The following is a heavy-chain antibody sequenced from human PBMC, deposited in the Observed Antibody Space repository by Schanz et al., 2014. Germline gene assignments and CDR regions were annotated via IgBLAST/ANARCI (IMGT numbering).Heavy chain of an antibody. Sequence: QVQLVQSGAEVKKPGSSMKVSCKASGGTFSTYPINWLRQAPGQGLEWMGIINPIGGSTTYAQKFRGAVTLTTDTSTDTAYLELTSLRSEDTAVYYCARGSPENMIRGELDYCGQGTLVTVSS. CDR1: GGTFSTYP. CDR3: ARGSPENMIRGELDY. CDR2: INPIGGST. D-gene: IGHD3-10*01. V-gene: IGHV1-46*03. J-gene: IGHJ4*02.